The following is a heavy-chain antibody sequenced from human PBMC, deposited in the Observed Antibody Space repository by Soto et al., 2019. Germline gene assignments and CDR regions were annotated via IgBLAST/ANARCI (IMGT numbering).Heavy chain of an antibody. V-gene: IGHV3-30*04. CDR1: GFTFSSYA. Sequence: QVQLVESGGGVVQPGRSLRLSCAASGFTFSSYAMHWARQAPGKGLEWVAVVSHDGKTEYHAASVKGRFTISRDSSANNLSLQMNSLRDEDTAVYYCGREPYISGHYSGGCDVWGQGTMVTVSS. D-gene: IGHD3-22*01. J-gene: IGHJ3*01. CDR3: GREPYISGHYSGGCDV. CDR2: VSHDGKTE.